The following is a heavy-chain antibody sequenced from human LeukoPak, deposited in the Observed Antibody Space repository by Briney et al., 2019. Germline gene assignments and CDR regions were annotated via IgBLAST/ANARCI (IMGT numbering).Heavy chain of an antibody. V-gene: IGHV3-48*01. CDR2: ISSTGGTI. Sequence: GSLRLSCAASGFTLRSYTMNWVRQAPGKGLEWVSFISSTGGTIYYADSVKGRFTVSRDNGKNSLLLQMNSLRAEDTALYYCARGYSRAAFDIWGQGTVVAVSS. J-gene: IGHJ3*02. CDR3: ARGYSRAAFDI. CDR1: GFTLRSYT. D-gene: IGHD2-15*01.